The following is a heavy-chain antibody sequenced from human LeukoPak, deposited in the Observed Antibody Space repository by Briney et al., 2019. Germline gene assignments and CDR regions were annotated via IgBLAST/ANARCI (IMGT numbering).Heavy chain of an antibody. J-gene: IGHJ4*02. CDR1: GFTFSSYG. D-gene: IGHD2-15*01. V-gene: IGHV3-33*01. CDR2: IRYDGSNK. Sequence: GGSLRLSCAASGFTFSSYGMHWVRQAPGKGLEWVAVIRYDGSNKYYADSVKGRFTISRDNSKNTLYLQMNSLRAEDTAVYYCARDYCSGGSCYSSFDYWGQGTLVTVSS. CDR3: ARDYCSGGSCYSSFDY.